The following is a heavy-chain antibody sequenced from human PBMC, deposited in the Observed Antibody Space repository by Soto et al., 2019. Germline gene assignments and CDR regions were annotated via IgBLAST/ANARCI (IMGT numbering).Heavy chain of an antibody. J-gene: IGHJ4*02. CDR3: AGREIQGPIDY. Sequence: QVQLQESGPGLVKPSDTLSLTCAVSGYSISSSNWWGWIRQPPGKGLEWIGYIYYSGTTYYNPSLESRVTMSVDTSKNQFSLELTSVTAVDTAVYYCAGREIQGPIDYWGQGTLVTVSS. D-gene: IGHD1-26*01. V-gene: IGHV4-28*01. CDR2: IYYSGTT. CDR1: GYSISSSNW.